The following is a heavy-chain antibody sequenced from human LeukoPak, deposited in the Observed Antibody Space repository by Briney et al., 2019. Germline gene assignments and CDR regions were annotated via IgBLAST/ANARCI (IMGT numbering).Heavy chain of an antibody. CDR2: ISGSGGDT. V-gene: IGHV3-23*01. CDR3: IVFGDSNH. CDR1: VFAFSSYS. J-gene: IGHJ5*02. Sequence: GGSLRLSCAASVFAFSSYSMTWVRQAPWKGLEWVSTISGSGGDTSSADSVKGRFTISRDTSKNTLYLQINSLRVEDTAVYYCIVFGDSNHWGQGTLVTVSS. D-gene: IGHD4-17*01.